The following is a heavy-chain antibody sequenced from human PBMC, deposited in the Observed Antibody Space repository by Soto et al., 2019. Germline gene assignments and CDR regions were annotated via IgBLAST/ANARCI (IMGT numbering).Heavy chain of an antibody. J-gene: IGHJ6*02. CDR1: GFTFSSYA. CDR2: ISGSGGST. Sequence: PGGSLRLSCAASGFTFSSYAMSWVRQAPGKGLEWVSAISGSGGSTYYADSVKGRFTISRDNSKNTLYLQMNGLRAEDTAVYYCAKGGSGSKEMPYGMDVWGQGTTVTVSS. V-gene: IGHV3-23*01. D-gene: IGHD3-10*01. CDR3: AKGGSGSKEMPYGMDV.